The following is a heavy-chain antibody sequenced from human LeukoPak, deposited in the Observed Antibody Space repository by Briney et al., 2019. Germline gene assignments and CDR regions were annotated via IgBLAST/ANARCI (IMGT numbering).Heavy chain of an antibody. CDR2: INPNSGGT. CDR3: ASPYGSGSSRSDY. CDR1: GYTFTGYY. V-gene: IGHV1-2*06. D-gene: IGHD3-10*01. J-gene: IGHJ4*02. Sequence: ASVKVSCKASGYTFTGYYMHWVRQAPGQGLEWMGRINPNSGGTNYAQKFQGRVTMTRDTSIGTAYMELSRLRSDDTAVYYCASPYGSGSSRSDYWGQGTLVTVSS.